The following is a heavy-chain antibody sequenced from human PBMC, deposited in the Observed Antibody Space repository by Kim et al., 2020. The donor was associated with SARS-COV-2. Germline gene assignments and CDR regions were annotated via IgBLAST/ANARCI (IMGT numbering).Heavy chain of an antibody. CDR2: IYDSGTT. Sequence: SETLSLTCAVSGGSINNVGYSWNWIRQLPGMGLEWIGYIYDSGTTYYSPSLKSRVTISLDRSRTQFFLNLNSVTAADTAGYYCAIGFYASGMDGWGQG. CDR3: AIGFYASGMDG. J-gene: IGHJ6*02. V-gene: IGHV4-30-2*01. CDR1: GGSINNVGYS. D-gene: IGHD3-16*01.